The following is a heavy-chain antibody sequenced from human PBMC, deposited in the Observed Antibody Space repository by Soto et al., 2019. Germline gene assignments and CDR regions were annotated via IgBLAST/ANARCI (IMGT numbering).Heavy chain of an antibody. V-gene: IGHV3-43*01. CDR1: GFTFDDYP. Sequence: GGSRSLSSAASGFTFDDYPVDLVRQSAGKVLEWVSLISWDGGSTYYADSVKGRFTISRDNSKNSLYLQMNSLRTEDTALYYCAKDFSLGATDYYYGMDVWGQGTTVTVSS. J-gene: IGHJ6*02. CDR2: ISWDGGST. D-gene: IGHD1-26*01. CDR3: AKDFSLGATDYYYGMDV.